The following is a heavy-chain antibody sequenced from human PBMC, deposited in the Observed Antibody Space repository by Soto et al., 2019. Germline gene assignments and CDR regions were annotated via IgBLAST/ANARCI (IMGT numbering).Heavy chain of an antibody. Sequence: GSLRLSCAASGLTFSSYEMNWVRQAPGKGLEWVSYISSSGSTIYYADSVKGRFTISRDNAKNSLYLQMNSLRAEDTAVYYCAREYSGYGHFSYYYYYGMDVWGQGTTVTVSS. V-gene: IGHV3-48*03. CDR3: AREYSGYGHFSYYYYYGMDV. CDR2: ISSSGSTI. CDR1: GLTFSSYE. D-gene: IGHD5-12*01. J-gene: IGHJ6*02.